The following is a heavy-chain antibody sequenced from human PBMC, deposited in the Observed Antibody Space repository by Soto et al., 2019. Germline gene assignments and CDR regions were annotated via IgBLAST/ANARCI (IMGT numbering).Heavy chain of an antibody. D-gene: IGHD3-16*02. CDR3: AKGSNDYVWGTYRNFDS. J-gene: IGHJ4*02. V-gene: IGHV3-23*01. Sequence: EVQLLESGGGLVQPGGSLRLSCAASGFTFSSYAMSWVRQAPGKGLEWVSAISGSGGSTYYADSVKGRFTISRDNSKNTLYLQMNSLRAEDTAIYHCAKGSNDYVWGTYRNFDSWGQGTLVTVSS. CDR1: GFTFSSYA. CDR2: ISGSGGST.